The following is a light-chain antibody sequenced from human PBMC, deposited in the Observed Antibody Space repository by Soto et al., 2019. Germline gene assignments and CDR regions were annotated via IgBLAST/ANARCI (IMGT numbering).Light chain of an antibody. CDR3: HQYGSAPHT. Sequence: EIVLTKSPGTLSLSPGERATLSCRASQSVYSNYVDWYQQKPGQAPRLLIYGASSRATGIPDRFSGSGSGTDFTLSISRLEPEDFAVYYWHQYGSAPHTFGQGTKLEIK. CDR1: QSVYSNY. V-gene: IGKV3-20*01. J-gene: IGKJ2*01. CDR2: GAS.